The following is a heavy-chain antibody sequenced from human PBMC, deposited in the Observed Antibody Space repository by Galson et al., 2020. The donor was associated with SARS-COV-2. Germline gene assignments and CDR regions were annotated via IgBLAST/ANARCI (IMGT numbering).Heavy chain of an antibody. Sequence: QAGGSLRLSCAASGFTFSSFPMHWVRQDPGKGLESVAVISYDGSHTYYADSVKGRFTISRDNSKNTLYLQMNSLRAEDTAVYYCARETDYYNSSDIDYWGQGTLVTVSS. CDR2: ISYDGSHT. D-gene: IGHD3-22*01. CDR1: GFTFSSFP. V-gene: IGHV3-30*04. J-gene: IGHJ4*02. CDR3: ARETDYYNSSDIDY.